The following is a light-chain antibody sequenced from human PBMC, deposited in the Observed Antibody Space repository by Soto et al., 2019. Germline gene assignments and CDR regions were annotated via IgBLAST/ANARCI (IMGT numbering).Light chain of an antibody. Sequence: EIVLTQSPGILSLSPGERATLACRASQSISSDDLAWYQQRPGQSPRLLIYGASSRTTGVPDRFSGSGSGTDFTLTISRLEPEDFAVYYCQHYRSAPFTFGPGTKVDIK. V-gene: IGKV3-20*01. CDR1: QSISSDD. J-gene: IGKJ3*01. CDR2: GAS. CDR3: QHYRSAPFT.